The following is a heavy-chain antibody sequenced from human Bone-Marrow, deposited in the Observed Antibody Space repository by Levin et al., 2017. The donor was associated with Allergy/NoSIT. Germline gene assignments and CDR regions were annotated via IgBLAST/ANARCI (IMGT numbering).Heavy chain of an antibody. CDR3: ARDEDVGSGEEDGGVIVGFFDY. V-gene: IGHV3-48*02. D-gene: IGHD3-16*02. Sequence: GGSLRLSCAASGFTFSSYSMNWVRQAPGKGLEWVSYISSSSSTIYYADSVKGRFTISRDNAKNSLYLQMNSLRDEDTAVYYCARDEDVGSGEEDGGVIVGFFDYWGQGTLVTVSS. J-gene: IGHJ4*02. CDR1: GFTFSSYS. CDR2: ISSSSSTI.